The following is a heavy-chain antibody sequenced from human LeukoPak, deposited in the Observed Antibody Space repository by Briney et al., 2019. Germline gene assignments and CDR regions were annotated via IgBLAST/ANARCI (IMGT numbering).Heavy chain of an antibody. CDR1: GGSISSGSYY. CDR2: IYTSGST. V-gene: IGHV4-61*02. J-gene: IGHJ4*02. D-gene: IGHD4-11*01. Sequence: SETLSLTCTVSGGSISSGSYYWSWIRQPAGKGLEWIGRIYTSGSTNYNPSLKSRVTISVDTSKNQFSLKLSSVTAADTAVYYCARGARTTVTYYFDYWGQGTLVTVSS. CDR3: ARGARTTVTYYFDY.